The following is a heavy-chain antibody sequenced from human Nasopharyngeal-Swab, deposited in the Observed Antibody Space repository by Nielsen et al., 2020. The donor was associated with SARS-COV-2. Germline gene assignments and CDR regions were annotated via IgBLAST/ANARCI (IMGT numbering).Heavy chain of an antibody. J-gene: IGHJ6*02. CDR1: GYSFTSYW. Sequence: ESLKISCKCSGYSFTSYWISWVLQMPGKGLEWMGRIEPSDSYTNYSPSFQGHVTISTRKSISTAYLQWSSLKASDTAMYYCARGGFTTPYGVDVWGQGTTVTVSS. CDR2: IEPSDSYT. V-gene: IGHV5-10-1*01. CDR3: ARGGFTTPYGVDV. D-gene: IGHD3-3*01.